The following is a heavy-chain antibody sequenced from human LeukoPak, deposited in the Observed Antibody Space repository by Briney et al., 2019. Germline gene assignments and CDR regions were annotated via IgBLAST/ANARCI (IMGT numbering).Heavy chain of an antibody. J-gene: IGHJ6*04. CDR1: GFTFSKSW. CDR3: LVGATPGMDV. D-gene: IGHD1-26*01. V-gene: IGHV3-64*01. CDR2: ISSNGGST. Sequence: GGSLRLSCAASGFTFSKSWMGWVRQAPGKGLEYVSAISSNGGSTYYANSVKGRFTISRGNSKNTLYLQMGSLRAEDMAVYYCLVGATPGMDVWGKGTTVTVSS.